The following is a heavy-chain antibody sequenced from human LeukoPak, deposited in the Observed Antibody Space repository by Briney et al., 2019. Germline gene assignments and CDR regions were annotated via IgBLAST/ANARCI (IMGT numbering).Heavy chain of an antibody. CDR3: ARGVAWVRFLEWLLDY. CDR2: ISYDGSNK. Sequence: GGSLRLSCAASGFTFSSYAMHWVRQAPGKGLEWVAVISYDGSNKYYADSVKGRFTISRDNSKNTLYLQMNSLRAEDTAVYYCARGVAWVRFLEWLLDYWGQGTLVTVSS. J-gene: IGHJ4*02. V-gene: IGHV3-30-3*01. CDR1: GFTFSSYA. D-gene: IGHD3-3*01.